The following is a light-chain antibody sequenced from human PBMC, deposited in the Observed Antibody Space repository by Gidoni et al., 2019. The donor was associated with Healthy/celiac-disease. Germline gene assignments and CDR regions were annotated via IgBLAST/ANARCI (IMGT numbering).Light chain of an antibody. CDR2: DAS. CDR3: QQRSNWLSLT. J-gene: IGKJ4*01. Sequence: EIVFTQFHATLSLSPGERAPLTCRASQTVSSYVARYQQNPGQAPRLLIYDASNRATGIPARCSGSGSGTDFTLTISSLEPEDIAVYYCQQRSNWLSLTFXGXTKVEIK. CDR1: QTVSSY. V-gene: IGKV3-11*01.